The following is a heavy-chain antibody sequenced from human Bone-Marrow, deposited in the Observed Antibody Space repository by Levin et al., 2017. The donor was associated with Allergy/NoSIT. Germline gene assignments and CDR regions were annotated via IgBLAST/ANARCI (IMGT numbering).Heavy chain of an antibody. D-gene: IGHD5-18*01. V-gene: IGHV3-30*18. CDR1: GFTFRNYA. J-gene: IGHJ4*02. CDR3: AKGGYGYSSGNFFFKLDYFDS. Sequence: LPGGSLRLSCAASGFTFRNYAMHWVRQAPGKGLEWVALISYGGTNKYFADSVEGRFTVSRDESKNTGNLQMNSLRPEDTARYYCAKGGYGYSSGNFFFKLDYFDSWGQGTLVTVSS. CDR2: ISYGGTNK.